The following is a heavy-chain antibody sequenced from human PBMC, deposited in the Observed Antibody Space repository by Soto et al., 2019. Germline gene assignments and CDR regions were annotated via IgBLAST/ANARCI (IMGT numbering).Heavy chain of an antibody. CDR3: ARDGRYYDSSGLPADAFDI. J-gene: IGHJ3*02. V-gene: IGHV4-30-4*01. D-gene: IGHD3-22*01. CDR1: GGSISSGDYY. CDR2: IYYSGST. Sequence: QVQLQESGPGLVKPSQTLSLTCTVSGGSISSGDYYWSWIRQPPGKGLEWIGYIYYSGSTYYNPSLKSRVTISVDTSKNQFSLKLSSVTAADTAVYYCARDGRYYDSSGLPADAFDIWGQGTMVTVSS.